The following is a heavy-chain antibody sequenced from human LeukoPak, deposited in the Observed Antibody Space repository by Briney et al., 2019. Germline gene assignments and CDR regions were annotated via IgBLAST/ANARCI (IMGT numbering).Heavy chain of an antibody. Sequence: PSETLSLTCAVYGGSFSGYYWSWIRQPPGKGLEWIGEINHSGSTNYNPSLKSRVTISVDTSKNQFSPKLSSVTAADTAVYYCARGDDYDSSGSLDYWGQGTLVTVSS. V-gene: IGHV4-34*01. J-gene: IGHJ4*02. CDR1: GGSFSGYY. CDR2: INHSGST. D-gene: IGHD3-22*01. CDR3: ARGDDYDSSGSLDY.